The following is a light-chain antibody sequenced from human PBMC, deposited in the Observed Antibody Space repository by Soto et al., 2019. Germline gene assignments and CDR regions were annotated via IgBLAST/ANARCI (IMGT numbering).Light chain of an antibody. CDR3: KQYGASPWT. CDR1: QTVSRDF. J-gene: IGKJ1*01. V-gene: IGKV3-20*01. Sequence: EIVLPESRGTLSLSPGDRSTLSCRASQTVSRDFLAWYQQMPGQANRLLIYGASSRATGIPDRFSGSGSGTDFTLTISRLEPEEFAVYFCKQYGASPWTFGQGNKVDIK. CDR2: GAS.